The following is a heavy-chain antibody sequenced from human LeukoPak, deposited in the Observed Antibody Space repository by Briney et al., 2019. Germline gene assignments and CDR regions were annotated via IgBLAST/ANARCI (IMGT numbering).Heavy chain of an antibody. CDR1: GGSISSGDYY. CDR3: ARDFGSYGTSDYFDY. CDR2: IYYSGST. Sequence: SQTLSLTCTVSGGSISSGDYYWSWIRQPPGKGLEWIGYIYYSGSTYYNPSLKSRVTISVDTSKNQFSLKLSSVTAADTAVYYCARDFGSYGTSDYFDYWGQGTLVTVSS. D-gene: IGHD5-18*01. V-gene: IGHV4-30-4*08. J-gene: IGHJ4*02.